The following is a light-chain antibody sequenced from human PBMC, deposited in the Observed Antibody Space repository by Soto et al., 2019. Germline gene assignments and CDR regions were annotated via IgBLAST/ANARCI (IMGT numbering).Light chain of an antibody. CDR3: SSYTSSSTPYV. J-gene: IGLJ1*01. Sequence: QSALTQPASVSGSPGQSITISCTEPASDVGGYNYVSWYQQHPGKAPKLMIYEVSNRPSGVSNRFSGSKSGNTASLTISGLQAEDEADYYCSSYTSSSTPYVFGTGTKLTVL. CDR2: EVS. CDR1: ASDVGGYNY. V-gene: IGLV2-14*01.